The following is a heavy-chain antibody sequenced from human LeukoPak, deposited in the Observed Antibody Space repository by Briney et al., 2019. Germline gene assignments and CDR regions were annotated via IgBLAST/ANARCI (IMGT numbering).Heavy chain of an antibody. CDR1: DYSFSSGNY. D-gene: IGHD3-22*01. CDR2: VYHSGST. CDR3: ARNDSSGYFDY. Sequence: SETLSLTCAVSDYSFSSGNYWGWIRQPPGKGLGWIGSVYHSGSTHYRPSLKSRVTISVDTSKNQFSLKLSSVTAADTAVYYCARNDSSGYFDYWGKGTLVTVSS. J-gene: IGHJ4*02. V-gene: IGHV4-38-2*01.